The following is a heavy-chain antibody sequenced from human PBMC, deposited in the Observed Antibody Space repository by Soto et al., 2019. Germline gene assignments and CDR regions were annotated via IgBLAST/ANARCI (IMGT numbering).Heavy chain of an antibody. CDR2: MNPNSGNT. D-gene: IGHD5-12*01. CDR1: GYTFTSFD. CDR3: ARDAVATMAFDI. Sequence: ASVKVSCKASGYTFTSFDINWVRQATGQGLEWMGWMNPNSGNTGYAQKFQGRVTMTRNTSISTAYMELSSLRSEDTAVYYCARDAVATMAFDIWGQGTMVTVSS. J-gene: IGHJ3*02. V-gene: IGHV1-8*01.